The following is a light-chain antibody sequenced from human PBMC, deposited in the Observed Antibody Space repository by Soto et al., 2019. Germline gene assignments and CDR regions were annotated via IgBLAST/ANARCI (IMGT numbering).Light chain of an antibody. CDR2: WAS. CDR3: QQYYGLPLT. V-gene: IGKV4-1*01. J-gene: IGKJ4*01. CDR1: QSVLYNSTYKNY. Sequence: DIVMTQSPDSLAVSLGERATINCKSSQSVLYNSTYKNYLAWYQQKPGQPPKLLIYWASTRESGVPDRFSGSGSGTDFTLTITSLQAEDVAVYYCQQYYGLPLTFGGGTKVDI.